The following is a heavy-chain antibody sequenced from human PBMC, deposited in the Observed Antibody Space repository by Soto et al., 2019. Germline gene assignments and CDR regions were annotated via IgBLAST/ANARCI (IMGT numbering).Heavy chain of an antibody. V-gene: IGHV1-18*01. D-gene: IGHD1-1*01. Sequence: QVQLVQSGAEVKKPGASVKVSCKASGYTFSTYGFSWVRQAPGQGLEWMGWIGADNGDTNYAQNFQGRVTMTTDTSTTTSYMELRSLTSDDTALYFCARDWKGAEGFAPWGQGTLVTVSS. CDR3: ARDWKGAEGFAP. J-gene: IGHJ5*02. CDR2: IGADNGDT. CDR1: GYTFSTYG.